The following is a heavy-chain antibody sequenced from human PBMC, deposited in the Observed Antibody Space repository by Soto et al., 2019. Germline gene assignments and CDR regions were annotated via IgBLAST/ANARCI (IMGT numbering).Heavy chain of an antibody. D-gene: IGHD3-9*01. V-gene: IGHV4-30-4*01. CDR3: ARVPRYLDWLKERDAFDI. J-gene: IGHJ3*02. CDR1: GGSIRSGDYY. CDR2: IYYSGSP. Sequence: QVQLQESGPGLVTPSQTLSLTCTVSGGSIRSGDYYWNWIRQPPGKGLEWIGYIYYSGSPYYNPSLKSRVTISVDTFKNQFSLKLGSVTAADTAVYYCARVPRYLDWLKERDAFDIWGQGTMVTVSS.